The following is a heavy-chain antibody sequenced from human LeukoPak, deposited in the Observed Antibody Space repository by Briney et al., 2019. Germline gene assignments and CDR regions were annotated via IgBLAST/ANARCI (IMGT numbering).Heavy chain of an antibody. D-gene: IGHD3-16*02. CDR3: ARHSSTYYDYVWGSYPYMDV. V-gene: IGHV4-59*08. Sequence: ASETLFLTCTVSGGSISSYYWSWIRQSPGKGLEWIGYIYYSGSTNYNPSLNSRVTISVDTSKNQFSLKLYSVTAADTAVYYCARHSSTYYDYVWGSYPYMDVWGNGTTVTVSS. CDR2: IYYSGST. CDR1: GGSISSYY. J-gene: IGHJ6*03.